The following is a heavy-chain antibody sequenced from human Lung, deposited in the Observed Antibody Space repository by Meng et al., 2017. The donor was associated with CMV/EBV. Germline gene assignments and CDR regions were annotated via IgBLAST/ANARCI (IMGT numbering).Heavy chain of an antibody. Sequence: SCAASGFTFKTFTMSWVRQAPGRGLEWVSSINPDSDYIQSADSLKGRFTISRDNAKNSLYLRMSGLRVEDTAVYYCARDQEGTRIPSPIHYGLDVWGQGTXVTVSS. CDR1: GFTFKTFT. CDR2: INPDSDYI. V-gene: IGHV3-21*06. CDR3: ARDQEGTRIPSPIHYGLDV. J-gene: IGHJ6*02. D-gene: IGHD5-18*01.